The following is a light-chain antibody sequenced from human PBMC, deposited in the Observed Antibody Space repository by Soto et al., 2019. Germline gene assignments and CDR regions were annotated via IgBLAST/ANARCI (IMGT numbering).Light chain of an antibody. CDR1: QSISSW. CDR2: KAS. J-gene: IGKJ1*01. V-gene: IGKV1-5*03. CDR3: QQYNSYSAT. Sequence: DIQMTQSPSTLSASVGDRVTITCRASQSISSWLAWYQQQPGKAPKLLIYKASNLESGVPSRFSGSGSGTEFTLTISSLQPDDFATYYCQQYNSYSATFGQGTKVEIK.